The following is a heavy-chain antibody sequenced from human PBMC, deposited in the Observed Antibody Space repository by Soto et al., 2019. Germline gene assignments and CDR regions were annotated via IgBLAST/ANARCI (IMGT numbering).Heavy chain of an antibody. J-gene: IGHJ6*03. Sequence: ASVKVSCKASGYTFTGYYMHWVRQAPGQGLEWMGWINPNSGGTNYAQKFQGWVTMTRDTSMSTAYMELSRLRSDDTAVYYCARAVGYCSSTSCYNYMDVWGKGTTVTVSS. CDR1: GYTFTGYY. CDR3: ARAVGYCSSTSCYNYMDV. D-gene: IGHD2-2*01. V-gene: IGHV1-2*04. CDR2: INPNSGGT.